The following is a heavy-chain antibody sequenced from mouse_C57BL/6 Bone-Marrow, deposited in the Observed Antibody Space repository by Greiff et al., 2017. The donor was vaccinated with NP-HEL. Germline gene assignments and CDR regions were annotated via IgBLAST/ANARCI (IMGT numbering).Heavy chain of an antibody. J-gene: IGHJ4*01. D-gene: IGHD2-1*01. V-gene: IGHV5-17*01. Sequence: EVKLQESGGGLVKPGGSLKLSCAASGFTFSDYGMHWVRQAPEKGLEWVAYISSGSSTIYYADTVKGRFTISRDNAKNTLFLQMTSLRSEDTAMYYCASIYYGNLYAMDYWGQGTSVTVSS. CDR3: ASIYYGNLYAMDY. CDR1: GFTFSDYG. CDR2: ISSGSSTI.